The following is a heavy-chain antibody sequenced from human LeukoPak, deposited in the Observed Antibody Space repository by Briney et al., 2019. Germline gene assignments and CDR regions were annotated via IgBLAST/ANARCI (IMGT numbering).Heavy chain of an antibody. Sequence: ASVNVSCKASGYTFTIYAMYWVRQAPRQGLEWVGWSNTNTGNPTYAQAFTGRFVISLVTSVSTASLQISSLKAEDAAGYCCGRGSIAVARIPHAFDIWGEGTMV. V-gene: IGHV7-4-1*02. D-gene: IGHD6-13*01. J-gene: IGHJ3*02. CDR3: GRGSIAVARIPHAFDI. CDR2: SNTNTGNP. CDR1: GYTFTIYA.